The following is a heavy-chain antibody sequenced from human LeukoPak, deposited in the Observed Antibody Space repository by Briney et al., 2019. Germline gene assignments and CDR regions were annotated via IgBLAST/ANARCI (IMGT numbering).Heavy chain of an antibody. V-gene: IGHV3-30*14. Sequence: PGGSLRLSCAASGFTFSSYAMHWVRQAPGKGLEWVAVISYDGSNKYYADSVKGRFTISRDNSKNTLYLQMNSLRAEDTAVYYCARAPYGDYVGYAFDIWGQGTMVTVSS. J-gene: IGHJ3*02. CDR2: ISYDGSNK. CDR1: GFTFSSYA. D-gene: IGHD4-17*01. CDR3: ARAPYGDYVGYAFDI.